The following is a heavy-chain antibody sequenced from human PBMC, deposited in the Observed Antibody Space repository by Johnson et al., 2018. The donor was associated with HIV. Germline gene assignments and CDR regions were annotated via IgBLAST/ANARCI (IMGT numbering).Heavy chain of an antibody. CDR1: GFTFSSYG. CDR2: IWYDGSNK. Sequence: QVQLVESGGGVVQPGRSLRLSCAASGFTFSSYGMHWVRQAPGKGLEWVAVIWYDGSNKYYADSVKGRFTISRDNSKNTLYLQMNSLRAEDTAVYYCAKDDRPDGFDIWGQGTMVTVSS. D-gene: IGHD1-14*01. J-gene: IGHJ3*02. V-gene: IGHV3-33*06. CDR3: AKDDRPDGFDI.